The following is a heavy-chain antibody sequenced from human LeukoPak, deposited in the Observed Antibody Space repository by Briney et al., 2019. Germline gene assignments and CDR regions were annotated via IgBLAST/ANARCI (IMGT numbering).Heavy chain of an antibody. CDR1: GGSFSGYY. V-gene: IGHV4-34*01. J-gene: IGHJ4*02. CDR2: INHSGST. D-gene: IGHD6-19*01. Sequence: SETLSLTCAVYGGSFSGYYWSWIRQPPGKGLEWIGEINHSGSTNYNPSLKSRVTISVDTSKNQFSLKLSSVTAADTAVYYCASGYSRGWFYFDYWGQGTLVTVSS. CDR3: ASGYSRGWFYFDY.